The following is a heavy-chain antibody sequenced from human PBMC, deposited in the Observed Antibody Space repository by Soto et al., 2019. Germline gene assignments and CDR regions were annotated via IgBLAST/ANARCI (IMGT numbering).Heavy chain of an antibody. Sequence: SLSLTCTVSVVSISIVCYCCSWIRQHPWKGLEWIGYIYYSGSTYYNPSLKSRVTISVDTSKNQFSLKLSSVTAEDTAVYYCASVEYEQTTTVAYSGMDVWCQGTAVTVSS. CDR3: ASVEYEQTTTVAYSGMDV. CDR2: IYYSGST. D-gene: IGHD4-17*01. J-gene: IGHJ6*02. CDR1: VVSISIVCYC. V-gene: IGHV4-31*03.